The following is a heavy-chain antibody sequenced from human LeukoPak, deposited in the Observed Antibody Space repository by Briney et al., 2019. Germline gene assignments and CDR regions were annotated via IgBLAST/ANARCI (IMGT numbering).Heavy chain of an antibody. Sequence: SETLSLTCAVYGGSFSGYYWSWIRQPPGKGLEWIGEINHSGSTNYNPSLKSRVTISVDTSKNQFSLKLSSVTAADTAVYYCARAERSWYFDLWGRGTLVTVSS. CDR1: GGSFSGYY. CDR2: INHSGST. D-gene: IGHD1-1*01. CDR3: ARAERSWYFDL. J-gene: IGHJ2*01. V-gene: IGHV4-34*01.